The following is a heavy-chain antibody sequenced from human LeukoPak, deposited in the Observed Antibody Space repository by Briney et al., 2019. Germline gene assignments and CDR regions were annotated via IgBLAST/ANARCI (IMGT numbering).Heavy chain of an antibody. Sequence: SETLSLTCAAYGGSFSGYYWSWIRQPPGKGLEWIGEINHSGSTNYNPSLKSRVTISVDTSKNQFSLKLSSVTAADTAVYYCARGLSKAYYYDSSGYWFDPWGQGTLVTVSS. J-gene: IGHJ5*02. V-gene: IGHV4-34*01. CDR2: INHSGST. CDR1: GGSFSGYY. CDR3: ARGLSKAYYYDSSGYWFDP. D-gene: IGHD3-22*01.